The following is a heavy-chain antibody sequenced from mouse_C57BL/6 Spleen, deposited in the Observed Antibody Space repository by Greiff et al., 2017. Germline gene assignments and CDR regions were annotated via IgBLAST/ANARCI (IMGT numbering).Heavy chain of an antibody. V-gene: IGHV1-63*01. CDR3: ARSEDYDGYAMDY. CDR1: GYTFTNYW. D-gene: IGHD2-4*01. Sequence: QVQLQQSGAELVRPGTSVKMSCKASGYTFTNYWIGWAKQRPGHGLEWIGDIYPGGGYTNYNEKFKGKGTLTADKSSSSAYMQFSSLTSEDSAIYYCARSEDYDGYAMDYWGQGTSVTVSS. J-gene: IGHJ4*01. CDR2: IYPGGGYT.